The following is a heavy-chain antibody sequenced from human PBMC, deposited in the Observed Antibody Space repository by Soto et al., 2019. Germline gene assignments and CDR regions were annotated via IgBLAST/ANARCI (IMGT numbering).Heavy chain of an antibody. CDR1: GYTFTNYL. CDR2: INPNNGAT. Sequence: ASVKVSCKASGYTFTNYLHWVRQAPGQGLEWMGRINPNNGATLYAQEFQGRLILTTDTSTSTVYMDLNSVKSEDSAVYYCASRVLCDMDVWGQGTTVTVSS. J-gene: IGHJ6*02. CDR3: ASRVLCDMDV. V-gene: IGHV1-46*01. D-gene: IGHD2-21*01.